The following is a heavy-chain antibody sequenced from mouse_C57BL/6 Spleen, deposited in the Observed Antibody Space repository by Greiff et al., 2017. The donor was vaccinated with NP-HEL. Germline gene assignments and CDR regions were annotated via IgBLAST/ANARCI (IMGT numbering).Heavy chain of an antibody. CDR3: ARGGNSLFDY. CDR2: ISYSGST. J-gene: IGHJ2*01. V-gene: IGHV3-1*01. Sequence: EVQLQESGPGMVKPSQSLSLTCTVTGYSITSGYDWHWIRHFPGNKLEWMGYISYSGSTNYNPSLKSRISITHDTSKNHFFLKLNSVTTEDTATYYCARGGNSLFDYWGQGATLTVSS. CDR1: GYSITSGYD. D-gene: IGHD1-3*01.